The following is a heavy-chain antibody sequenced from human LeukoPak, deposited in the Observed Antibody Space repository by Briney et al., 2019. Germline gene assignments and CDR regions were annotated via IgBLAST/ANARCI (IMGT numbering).Heavy chain of an antibody. J-gene: IGHJ6*03. Sequence: PSETLSLTCTVSGGSISSYYWSRIRQPPGKGLEWIGYIYYSGSTNYNPSLKSRVTISVDTSKNQFSLKLSSVTAADTAVYYCARGGYSGYDSVYYMDVWGKGTTVTVSS. CDR3: ARGGYSGYDSVYYMDV. CDR1: GGSISSYY. V-gene: IGHV4-59*01. CDR2: IYYSGST. D-gene: IGHD5-12*01.